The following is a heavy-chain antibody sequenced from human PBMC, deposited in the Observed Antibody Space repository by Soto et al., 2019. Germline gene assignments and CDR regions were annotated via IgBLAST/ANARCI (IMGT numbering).Heavy chain of an antibody. D-gene: IGHD1-26*01. Sequence: QVELQESGPGLVKPSQTLSLTCSVSGVSISRGGYFWTWIRQHPGEGLEYIGYIYYTGSTYHNPSLKSRVTISLDTSKNQFSLKLTSVTAADTAVYYCAREGNGGTYYYAMDVWGQGTTVTVSS. J-gene: IGHJ6*02. V-gene: IGHV4-31*03. CDR1: GVSISRGGYF. CDR2: IYYTGST. CDR3: AREGNGGTYYYAMDV.